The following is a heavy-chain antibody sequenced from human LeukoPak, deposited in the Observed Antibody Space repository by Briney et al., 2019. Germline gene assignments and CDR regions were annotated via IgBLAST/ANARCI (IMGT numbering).Heavy chain of an antibody. D-gene: IGHD3-3*01. CDR1: GFIFSNYA. J-gene: IGHJ4*02. V-gene: IGHV3-23*01. CDR2: ISGSGGSA. Sequence: GGSLRLSCAASGFIFSNYAMSWVRQAPGKGLEWVSLISGSGGSAYYADSVKGRFSISRDNSKNTLYLQMNSLRAEDTAVYYCAKDIFSRVSYYDFWSGDYWGQGTLVTVSS. CDR3: AKDIFSRVSYYDFWSGDY.